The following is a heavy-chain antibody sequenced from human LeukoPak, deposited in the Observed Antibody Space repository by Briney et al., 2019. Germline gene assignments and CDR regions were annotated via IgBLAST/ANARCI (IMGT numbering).Heavy chain of an antibody. V-gene: IGHV3-23*01. CDR1: GFTFSSYA. J-gene: IGHJ4*02. D-gene: IGHD5-24*01. CDR2: ISGSGGST. Sequence: GGSLRLSCAASGFTFSSYAMSWVRQAPGKGLEWVSAISGSGGSTYYADSVKGRFTISRDNSKNTLYLQMNSLRAEDTAVYYCAKGGGNRWLQLYYFGYWGQGTLVTVSS. CDR3: AKGGGNRWLQLYYFGY.